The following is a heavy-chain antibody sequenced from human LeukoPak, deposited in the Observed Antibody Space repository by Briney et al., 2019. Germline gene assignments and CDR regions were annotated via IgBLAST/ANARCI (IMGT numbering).Heavy chain of an antibody. CDR2: ISYDASNK. D-gene: IGHD3-22*01. CDR3: ARDSSGYDY. V-gene: IGHV3-30-3*01. Sequence: GGSLRLSCAASGFTFSSYAMYWVRQAPGKGLEWVAVISYDASNKYYADSVKGRFTISRDNSKNTLYLQMNSLRAEDTAVYYCARDSSGYDYWGQGTLVTVSS. CDR1: GFTFSSYA. J-gene: IGHJ4*02.